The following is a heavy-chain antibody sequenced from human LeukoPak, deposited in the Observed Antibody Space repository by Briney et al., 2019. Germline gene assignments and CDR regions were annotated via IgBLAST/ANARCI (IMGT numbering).Heavy chain of an antibody. V-gene: IGHV3-66*01. D-gene: IGHD6-19*01. J-gene: IGHJ4*02. Sequence: GGSLRLSCAASGFTVSRNYMSWVRQAPGEGLEWVSVIYSGGSTYYADSVKGRFTISRDNAKNTLYLQMNSLRAEDTALYYCARSSSGWHSDYWGQGTLATVSS. CDR2: IYSGGST. CDR1: GFTVSRNY. CDR3: ARSSSGWHSDY.